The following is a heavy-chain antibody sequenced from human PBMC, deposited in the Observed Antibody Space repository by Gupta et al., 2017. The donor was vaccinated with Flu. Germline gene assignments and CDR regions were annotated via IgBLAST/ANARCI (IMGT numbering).Heavy chain of an antibody. CDR2: IIPNFGTA. Sequence: QVQLVQSGAEVKKPGSSVKVSCKASGGNFSSYAISWVRQAPVQGLEWMGGIIPNFGTANYAQKFQGRVTITADESTSTAYMELSSLRSEDTAVYYCAADHGAYDSSGYYRDYWGQGTLVTVSS. V-gene: IGHV1-69*01. J-gene: IGHJ4*02. D-gene: IGHD3-22*01. CDR1: GGNFSSYA. CDR3: AADHGAYDSSGYYRDY.